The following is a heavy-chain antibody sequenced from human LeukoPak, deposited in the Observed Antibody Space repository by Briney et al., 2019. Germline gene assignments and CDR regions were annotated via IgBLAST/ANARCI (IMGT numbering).Heavy chain of an antibody. CDR1: GFTFSSST. J-gene: IGHJ4*02. V-gene: IGHV3-21*04. D-gene: IGHD2-21*02. CDR3: AKTLWGLTLLSSDH. CDR2: ISSSSSYI. Sequence: GGSLRLSCAASGFTFSSSTMNWVRQAPGKGLEWVSPISSSSSYIYYADSVRGRFTISRDNAKNSLYLQMNSLRADDTAVYYCAKTLWGLTLLSSDHWGQGTLVTVSS.